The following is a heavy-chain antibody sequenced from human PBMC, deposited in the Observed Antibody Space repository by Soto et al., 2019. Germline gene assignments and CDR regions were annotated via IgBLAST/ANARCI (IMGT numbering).Heavy chain of an antibody. J-gene: IGHJ4*02. CDR2: IKQDGSEI. D-gene: IGHD6-19*01. Sequence: VPLVESGGGLVQPGGSLRLSCAASGFTFSNHWMTWVRQAPGKGLEWVANIKQDGSEIYYVDSVKGRFTISRDNAKNSLYLQMNSLRDEDTAVYYCARDRVAVGYWGQGTLVTVSS. CDR1: GFTFSNHW. CDR3: ARDRVAVGY. V-gene: IGHV3-7*01.